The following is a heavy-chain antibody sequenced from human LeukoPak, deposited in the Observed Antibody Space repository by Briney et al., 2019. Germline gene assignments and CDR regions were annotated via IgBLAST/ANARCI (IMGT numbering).Heavy chain of an antibody. D-gene: IGHD1-26*01. V-gene: IGHV3-48*04. CDR1: GFTFSSYS. J-gene: IGHJ5*02. Sequence: GGSLRLSCAASGFTFSSYSMNWVRQAPGKGLEWVSYISSSSSTIYYADSVKGRFTISRDNAKNSLYLQMNSLRAEDTAVYYCARDFGGVGARVFDPWGQGTLVTVSS. CDR2: ISSSSSTI. CDR3: ARDFGGVGARVFDP.